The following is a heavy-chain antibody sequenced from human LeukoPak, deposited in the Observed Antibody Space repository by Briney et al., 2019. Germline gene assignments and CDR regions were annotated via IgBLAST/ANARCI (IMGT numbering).Heavy chain of an antibody. Sequence: SVKVSCKASGGTFSSYAISWVRQAPGQGLEWMGGIIPIFGTANYAQKFQGRVTITTDESTSTAYMELSSLRSEDTAVYYCARATPATYSSSWYVTAWSWFDPWGQGTLVPVSS. D-gene: IGHD6-13*01. CDR3: ARATPATYSSSWYVTAWSWFDP. V-gene: IGHV1-69*05. CDR1: GGTFSSYA. J-gene: IGHJ5*02. CDR2: IIPIFGTA.